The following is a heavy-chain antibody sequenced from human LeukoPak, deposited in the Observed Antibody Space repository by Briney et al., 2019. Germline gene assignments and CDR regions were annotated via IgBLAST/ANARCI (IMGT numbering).Heavy chain of an antibody. J-gene: IGHJ6*02. D-gene: IGHD3-16*01. CDR3: ATYTHWVAGDV. V-gene: IGHV3-7*01. Sequence: GGSLRLSCAASGLTFSDSWMSWVRQAPGKGLEWVANMNQDGSEKDYVDSVKGRFTISRDNARNSLYLQMGSLRAEDTAVYYCATYTHWVAGDVWGQGTTVTVSS. CDR2: MNQDGSEK. CDR1: GLTFSDSW.